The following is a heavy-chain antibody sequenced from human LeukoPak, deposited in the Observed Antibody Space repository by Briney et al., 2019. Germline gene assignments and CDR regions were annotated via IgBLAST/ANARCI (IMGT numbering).Heavy chain of an antibody. Sequence: GGSLRLSCAASRFTFSSYGMHWVRQAPGKGLEWVAYIQYDGSNEQYADSVKGRFSISRDSSKNILYLQMNSLRAEDTAVYYCARERSGWRYFDYWGQGTLVTVSS. J-gene: IGHJ4*02. CDR1: RFTFSSYG. V-gene: IGHV3-30*02. D-gene: IGHD6-19*01. CDR2: IQYDGSNE. CDR3: ARERSGWRYFDY.